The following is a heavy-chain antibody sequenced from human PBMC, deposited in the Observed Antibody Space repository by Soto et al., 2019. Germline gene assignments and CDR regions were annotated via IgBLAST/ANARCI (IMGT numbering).Heavy chain of an antibody. CDR1: GGSISSYY. V-gene: IGHV4-59*01. J-gene: IGHJ4*02. Sequence: QVQLQESGPGLVKPSETLSLTCTVSGGSISSYYWSWIRQPPGKGLEWIGYIYYSGSTNYNPSLKSRVTISVDTSKNQCYLKLSSVTAADTAVYYCARREEQVAMPSGYWGQGTLVTVSS. D-gene: IGHD2-2*01. CDR3: ARREEQVAMPSGY. CDR2: IYYSGST.